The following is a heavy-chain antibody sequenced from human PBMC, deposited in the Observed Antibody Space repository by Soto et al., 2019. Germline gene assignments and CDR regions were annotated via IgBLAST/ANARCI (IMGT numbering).Heavy chain of an antibody. CDR1: GYMFTGYF. D-gene: IGHD4-4*01. Sequence: ASVKVSCKASGYMFTGYFIHWLRQAPGQGLEWMGWIIPNSGDTNLAQRFQGRVTMTRDTSINTAYMELNSLTSDDTAVYYCARDEAVTGKGLDPWGQGSLVTVSS. V-gene: IGHV1-2*02. CDR3: ARDEAVTGKGLDP. CDR2: IIPNSGDT. J-gene: IGHJ5*01.